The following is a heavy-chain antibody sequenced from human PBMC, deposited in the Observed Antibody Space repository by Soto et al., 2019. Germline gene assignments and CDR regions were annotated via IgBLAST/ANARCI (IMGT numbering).Heavy chain of an antibody. CDR1: GGSVSSGSYY. CDR2: IYYSGST. V-gene: IGHV4-61*01. Sequence: PSETLSLTCTVSGGSVSSGSYYWSWIRQPPGKGLEWIGYIYYSGSTNYNPSLKSRVTISVDTSKNQFSLKLSSVTAADTAVYYCARGIEGWYQGRYYYGMDGWGQGTTVTVSS. CDR3: ARGIEGWYQGRYYYGMDG. J-gene: IGHJ6*02. D-gene: IGHD6-19*01.